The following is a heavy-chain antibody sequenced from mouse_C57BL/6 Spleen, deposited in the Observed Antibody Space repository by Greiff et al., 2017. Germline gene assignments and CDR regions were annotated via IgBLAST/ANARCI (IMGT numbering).Heavy chain of an antibody. CDR3: ARRGSSDGYFDV. D-gene: IGHD3-2*02. J-gene: IGHJ1*03. Sequence: QVQLQQPGAELVKPGASVKMCCKASGYTFTSYWITWVKQRPGQGLEWIGDIYPGSGSTNYNEKFKSKATLTVDTSSSTAYMQLSSLTSEDSAVYYCARRGSSDGYFDVWGTGTTVTVSS. CDR1: GYTFTSYW. V-gene: IGHV1-55*01. CDR2: IYPGSGST.